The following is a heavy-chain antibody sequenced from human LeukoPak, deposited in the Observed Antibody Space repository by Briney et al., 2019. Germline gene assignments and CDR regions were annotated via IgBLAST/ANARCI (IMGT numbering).Heavy chain of an antibody. D-gene: IGHD6-19*01. CDR2: ISAYNGHT. Sequence: ASVKVSCKASGYTFTSYGISWVRQAPGQGLEWMGWISAYNGHTNYAQKFQGRVTITADKSTSTAYMELSSLRSEDTAVYYCATLLRRAVAGTEADYWGQGTLVTVSS. V-gene: IGHV1-18*01. CDR3: ATLLRRAVAGTEADY. J-gene: IGHJ4*02. CDR1: GYTFTSYG.